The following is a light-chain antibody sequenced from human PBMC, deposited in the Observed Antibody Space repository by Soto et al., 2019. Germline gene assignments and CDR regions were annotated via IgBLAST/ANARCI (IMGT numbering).Light chain of an antibody. V-gene: IGKV3-20*01. J-gene: IGKJ1*01. CDR1: QSVSSSY. CDR2: GAS. Sequence: EIVLTQSPGTLSLSPGERATLSCRARQSVSSSYLAWYQQKPGQAPRLLIYGASSRATGIPDRFSGSRSGTDFTLTISRLEPEDFAVYYCQQYCSSPQTFGQGTKVEIK. CDR3: QQYCSSPQT.